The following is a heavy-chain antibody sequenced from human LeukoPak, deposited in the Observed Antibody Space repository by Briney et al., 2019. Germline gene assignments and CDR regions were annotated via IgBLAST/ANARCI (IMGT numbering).Heavy chain of an antibody. CDR2: INHSGST. V-gene: IGHV4-34*01. J-gene: IGHJ4*02. D-gene: IGHD5-18*01. Sequence: PSETLSLTCAVYGGSFSGYYWSWIRQPPGKGLEWNGEINHSGSTNYNPSLKSRVTISVDTSKNQFSLKLSSVTAADTAVYYCARGVGIQLWTYFDYWGQGTLVTVSS. CDR3: ARGVGIQLWTYFDY. CDR1: GGSFSGYY.